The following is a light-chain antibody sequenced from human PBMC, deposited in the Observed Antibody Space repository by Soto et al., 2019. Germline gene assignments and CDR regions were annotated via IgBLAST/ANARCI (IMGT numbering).Light chain of an antibody. V-gene: IGKV3-20*01. CDR1: QSVTSSY. J-gene: IGKJ4*01. CDR2: GTS. CDR3: QQYDSSHLT. Sequence: ENVLTQSPGTLSLSPGERATLSCRASQSVTSSYLAWYQQKPGQAPSLLIYGTSSRATGIPDRFSGSGSGTDFTLTMSRLEPEDFAVYYCQQYDSSHLTFGGGTKVEIK.